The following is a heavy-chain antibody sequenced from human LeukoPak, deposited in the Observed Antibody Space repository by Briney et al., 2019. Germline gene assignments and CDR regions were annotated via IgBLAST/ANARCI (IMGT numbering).Heavy chain of an antibody. CDR1: GGSFSGYY. CDR2: INHSGST. V-gene: IGHV4-34*01. D-gene: IGHD2-2*01. CDR3: ARARIVVVPAARRAAYYYGMDV. Sequence: PSETLSLTCAVYGGSFSGYYWSWIRQPPGKGLEWIGEINHSGSTNYNPSLKSRVTISVDTSKNQFSLKLSSVTAADTAVYYCARARIVVVPAARRAAYYYGMDVWGQGTTVTVSS. J-gene: IGHJ6*02.